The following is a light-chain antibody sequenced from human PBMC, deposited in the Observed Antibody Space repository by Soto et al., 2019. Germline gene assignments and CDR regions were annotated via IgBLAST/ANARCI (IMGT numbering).Light chain of an antibody. Sequence: EIVMTQSPLSLPVTPGEPASSSCRSSQSLLHSNGYNCLDWYLQKPGQSPQLLIYLGSNRASGVPDRFSGSGSGTDFTLKISRVEAEDVGVYYCMQALQTPVTFGGGTKVEIK. J-gene: IGKJ4*01. CDR3: MQALQTPVT. V-gene: IGKV2-28*01. CDR1: QSLLHSNGYNC. CDR2: LGS.